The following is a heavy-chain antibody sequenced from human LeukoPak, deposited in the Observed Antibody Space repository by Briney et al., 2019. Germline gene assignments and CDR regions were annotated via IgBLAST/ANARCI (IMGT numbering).Heavy chain of an antibody. CDR2: ITGSGGGT. CDR3: ARDLLFGTDAFEI. J-gene: IGHJ3*02. D-gene: IGHD3-10*01. Sequence: PGRSLRLSCAASGFTFSSYAMSWVRQAPGKGLEWVSAITGSGGGTYSADSMKGRFTISRDNSKNTLYLQMNSLRAEDTAIYYCARDLLFGTDAFEIWGQGTMVTVSS. V-gene: IGHV3-23*01. CDR1: GFTFSSYA.